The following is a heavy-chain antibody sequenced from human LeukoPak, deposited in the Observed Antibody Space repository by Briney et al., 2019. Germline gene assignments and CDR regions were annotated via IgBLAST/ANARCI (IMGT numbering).Heavy chain of an antibody. D-gene: IGHD3-10*01. CDR2: IYTSGST. J-gene: IGHJ4*02. Sequence: SETLSLTCTVAGGSISSGSYYWSCIRQPAGKGLECIGRIYTSGSTNYNPSLKSRVTISVDTSKNQFSLKLSSVTAADTAVYYCARVSRPVHGSGFGFDYWGQGTLVTVSS. CDR3: ARVSRPVHGSGFGFDY. CDR1: GGSISSGSYY. V-gene: IGHV4-61*02.